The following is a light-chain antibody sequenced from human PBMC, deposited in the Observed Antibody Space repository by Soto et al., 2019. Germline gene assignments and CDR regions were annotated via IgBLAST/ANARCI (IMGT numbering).Light chain of an antibody. J-gene: IGKJ4*01. CDR3: QQYNNWPPIT. V-gene: IGKV3-15*01. CDR2: GAS. Sequence: EIVMTQSPATLSVSPGERATLSCRASQSVSSNLAWYQQKPGQAPRLLIYGASTRATGIPARFSGSGSGTDFTLTISSLQSEDFAVYYGQQYNNWPPITFGGGTKVEIK. CDR1: QSVSSN.